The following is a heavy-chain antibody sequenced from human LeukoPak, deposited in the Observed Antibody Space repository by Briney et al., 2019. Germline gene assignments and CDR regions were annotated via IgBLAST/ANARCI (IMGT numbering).Heavy chain of an antibody. J-gene: IGHJ4*02. V-gene: IGHV4-30-4*08. CDR2: IYYSGST. Sequence: SQTLSLTRTVSGGSISSGDYYWSWIRQPPGKGLEWIGYIYYSGSTYYNPSLKSRVTISVDTSKNQFSLKLSSVTAADTAVYYCARHWGNSSYYLFDYWGQGTLVAVSS. CDR3: ARHWGNSSYYLFDY. CDR1: GGSISSGDYY. D-gene: IGHD3-22*01.